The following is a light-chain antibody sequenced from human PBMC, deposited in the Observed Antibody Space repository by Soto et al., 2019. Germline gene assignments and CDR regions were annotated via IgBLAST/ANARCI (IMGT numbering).Light chain of an antibody. V-gene: IGKV1-39*01. CDR2: ATS. CDR3: QESYNSPAVS. CDR1: QNIYNY. J-gene: IGKJ4*01. Sequence: DIQMTQSPSSLSASLGDRVTITCRASQNIYNYLNWYQHKPGKAPNLLIYATSTLKSRIPARFSGSGSGTEFTLTISTLQSEDFATYCCQESYNSPAVSFGGGTKVEIK.